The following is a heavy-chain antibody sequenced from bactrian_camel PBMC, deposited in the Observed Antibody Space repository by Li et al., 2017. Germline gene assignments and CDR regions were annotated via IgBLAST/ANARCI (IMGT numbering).Heavy chain of an antibody. J-gene: IGHJ4*01. CDR2: LYTGGGTP. V-gene: IGHV3S1*01. CDR3: ATVASGGEPWRCGDWYLEWPYAS. Sequence: HVQLVESGGGSVQAGGSLRLSCEAPGYTYDTYCMGWIRQAPGKGREGVAVLYTGGGTPHYADSVKGRFTISQDEEQRKVYLQMDSLKLEDTAMYYCATVASGGEPWRCGDWYLEWPYASWGQGTQVTVS. D-gene: IGHD6*01. CDR1: GYTYDTYC.